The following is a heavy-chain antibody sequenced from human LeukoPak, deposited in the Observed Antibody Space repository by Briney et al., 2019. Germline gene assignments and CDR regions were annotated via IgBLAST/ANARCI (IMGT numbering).Heavy chain of an antibody. Sequence: GGSLRLSCAGSGFTFSSHWMTWVRKAPGKGLEWVANIKQDGSEKYSVDSVKGRFTISRDNAKNSLYLQMNSLRPEDTAVYYCARENSHQLPYTLDYWGQGTLVTVSS. J-gene: IGHJ4*02. CDR2: IKQDGSEK. D-gene: IGHD2-2*01. CDR1: GFTFSSHW. CDR3: ARENSHQLPYTLDY. V-gene: IGHV3-7*01.